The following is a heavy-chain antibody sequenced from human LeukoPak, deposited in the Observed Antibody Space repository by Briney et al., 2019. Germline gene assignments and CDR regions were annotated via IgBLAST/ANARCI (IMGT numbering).Heavy chain of an antibody. CDR3: ARRMITFGGNDY. D-gene: IGHD3-16*01. Sequence: SETLSLTCSVSGGSISSSSYYWGWIRQPPGKGLEWIGSIYYSGSTYYNPSPKSRVTISVDTSKNQFSLKLSSVTAADTAVYYCARRMITFGGNDYWGQGTLVTVSS. CDR2: IYYSGST. J-gene: IGHJ4*02. CDR1: GGSISSSSYY. V-gene: IGHV4-39*01.